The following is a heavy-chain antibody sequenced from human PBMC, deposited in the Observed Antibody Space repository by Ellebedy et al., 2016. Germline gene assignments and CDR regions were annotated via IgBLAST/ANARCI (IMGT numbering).Heavy chain of an antibody. J-gene: IGHJ3*02. D-gene: IGHD3-10*01. CDR3: ATREGVVRGKGAFDI. Sequence: SETLSLTCTVSGGSISSYYWSWIRQPPGKGLEWIGYIYYSGITNYNPSLKSRVTISGDTSKNKFSLKLSSVTAADTAVYYCATREGVVRGKGAFDIWGQGTMVTVSS. CDR2: IYYSGIT. CDR1: GGSISSYY. V-gene: IGHV4-59*01.